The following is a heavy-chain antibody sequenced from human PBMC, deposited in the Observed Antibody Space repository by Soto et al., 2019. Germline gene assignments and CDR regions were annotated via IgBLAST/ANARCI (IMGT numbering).Heavy chain of an antibody. V-gene: IGHV3-30*18. CDR2: ISYDGSNK. J-gene: IGHJ4*02. Sequence: GGSLRLSCAASGFTFSSYGMHWVRQAPGKGLEWVAVISYDGSNKYYADSVKGRFTISRDNSKNTLYLQMNSLRAEDTAVYYCAKWGPVPAVPDYWGQGTLVTVSS. D-gene: IGHD2-2*01. CDR1: GFTFSSYG. CDR3: AKWGPVPAVPDY.